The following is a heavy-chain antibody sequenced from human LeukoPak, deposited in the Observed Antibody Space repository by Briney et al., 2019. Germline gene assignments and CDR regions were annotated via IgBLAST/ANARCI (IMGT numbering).Heavy chain of an antibody. J-gene: IGHJ4*02. Sequence: GSLRLSCAASGFTFSSFALSWVRQAPGKGLEWVSSISGSGDSTYYMESVKGRFTISRDNSENTLYLQVNSLRAEDTAVYYCARGGLEPVDYWGQGTLVTVSS. CDR3: ARGGLEPVDY. V-gene: IGHV3-23*01. CDR1: GFTFSSFA. D-gene: IGHD5-24*01. CDR2: ISGSGDST.